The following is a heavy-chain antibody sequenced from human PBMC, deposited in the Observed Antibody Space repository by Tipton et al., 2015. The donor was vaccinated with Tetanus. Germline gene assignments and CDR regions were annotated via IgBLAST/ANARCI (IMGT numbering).Heavy chain of an antibody. CDR3: ARLGRNTLGAFDV. V-gene: IGHV3-7*03. CDR2: IQNDGGEA. J-gene: IGHJ3*01. Sequence: SLRLSCAASGSTFREYWMSWVRQAPGKGLEWVANIQNDGGEAYHLEAVRGRFTISRDNGNNSEYLQMNSVRPEDTAVYYCARLGRNTLGAFDVCGEGTRGSVSP. CDR1: GSTFREYW. D-gene: IGHD7-27*01.